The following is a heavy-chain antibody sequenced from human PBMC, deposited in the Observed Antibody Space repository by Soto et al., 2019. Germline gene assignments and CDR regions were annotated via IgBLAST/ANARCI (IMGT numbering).Heavy chain of an antibody. CDR3: ARVGRRYYDSSGYFSDYFDY. Sequence: SETLSLTCAVSGGSISSGGYSWSWIRQPPGKGLEWIGYIFYSGSTYYKPSLKSRVTISVDTSKNQFSLKLSSVTAADTAVYYCARVGRRYYDSSGYFSDYFDYWGQGTLVTVSS. D-gene: IGHD3-22*01. V-gene: IGHV4-31*11. CDR2: IFYSGST. CDR1: GGSISSGGYS. J-gene: IGHJ4*02.